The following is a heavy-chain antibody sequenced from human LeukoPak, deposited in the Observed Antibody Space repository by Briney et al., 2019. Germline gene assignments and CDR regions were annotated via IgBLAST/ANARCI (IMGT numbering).Heavy chain of an antibody. CDR3: AKVRPPVGANDYYYYGMDL. CDR2: MSGSGYYT. Sequence: GGSLRLSCAASGFAFSNFAMSWVRQAPGKGLEWVSAMSGSGYYTYYVESVKGRFTISRDNSKNTLYLHMNSLRADDTAVYYCAKVRPPVGANDYYYYGMDLWGQGTAVTVSS. V-gene: IGHV3-23*01. J-gene: IGHJ6*02. CDR1: GFAFSNFA. D-gene: IGHD1-26*01.